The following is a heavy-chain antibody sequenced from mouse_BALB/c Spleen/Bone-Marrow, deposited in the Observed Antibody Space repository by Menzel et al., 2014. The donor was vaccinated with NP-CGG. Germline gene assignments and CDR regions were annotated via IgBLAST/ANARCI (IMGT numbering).Heavy chain of an antibody. CDR2: ISGYYGDA. CDR1: GYTFTDHA. CDR3: ARSGKVRNAMDY. J-gene: IGHJ4*01. V-gene: IGHV1S137*01. D-gene: IGHD2-14*01. Sequence: VQLQQSGAKLVRPGVSVKISCKGSGYTFTDHAIHWVKRSHAKSLEWIGVISGYYGDAIYNQKFKGKATMTVDKFSSTAYMELARLTSEDSAIYYCARSGKVRNAMDYWGQGTSVTVSS.